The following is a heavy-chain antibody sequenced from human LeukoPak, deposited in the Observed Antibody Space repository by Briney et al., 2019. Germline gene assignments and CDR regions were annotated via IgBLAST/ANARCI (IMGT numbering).Heavy chain of an antibody. J-gene: IGHJ5*02. CDR1: GYTFTSYA. CDR2: INPNSGGT. D-gene: IGHD3-3*01. CDR3: AREGFPYYDLDEGGSNWFDP. Sequence: GASVKVSCKASGYTFTSYAMNWVRQAPGQGLEWMGWINPNSGGTNYAQKFQGRVTMTRDTSISTAYMELSRLRSDDTAVYYCAREGFPYYDLDEGGSNWFDPWGQGTLVTVSS. V-gene: IGHV1-2*02.